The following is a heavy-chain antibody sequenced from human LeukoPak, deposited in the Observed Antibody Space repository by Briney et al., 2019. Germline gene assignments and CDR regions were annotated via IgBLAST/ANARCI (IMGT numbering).Heavy chain of an antibody. CDR3: ARDRGDIVVVPAAIWFDP. CDR1: GGTFSSYA. J-gene: IGHJ5*02. D-gene: IGHD2-2*01. Sequence: ASVKVSCKASGGTFSSYAISWVRQAHGQGLEWMGGIIPIFGTANYAQKFQGRVTITADKSTSTAYMELSSLRSEDTAVYYCARDRGDIVVVPAAIWFDPWGQGTLVTVSS. V-gene: IGHV1-69*06. CDR2: IIPIFGTA.